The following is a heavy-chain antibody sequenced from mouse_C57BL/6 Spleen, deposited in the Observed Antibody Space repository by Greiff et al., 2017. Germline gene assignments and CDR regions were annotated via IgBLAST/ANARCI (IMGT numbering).Heavy chain of an antibody. Sequence: QVQLQQPGAELVRPGSSVKLSCKASGYTFTSYWMHWVKQRPIQGLEWIGNIDPSDSETHYNQKFKDKATLTVDKSSSTSYLQLSSLTSEDSAVYYCAREEVDDDIAMDYWCQGTSVPVCS. CDR2: IDPSDSET. J-gene: IGHJ4*01. D-gene: IGHD2-3*01. CDR1: GYTFTSYW. CDR3: AREEVDDDIAMDY. V-gene: IGHV1-52*01.